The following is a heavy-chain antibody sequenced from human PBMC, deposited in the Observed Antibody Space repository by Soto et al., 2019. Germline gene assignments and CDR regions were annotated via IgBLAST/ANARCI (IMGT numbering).Heavy chain of an antibody. V-gene: IGHV1-2*02. CDR1: EHTSTIYY. J-gene: IGHJ1*01. CDR3: ATRDYDILTGYLHI. Sequence: QAHLVQSGAEGRKPGASVKVSCQALEHTSTIYYIHWVRQARGQGLEWMGWINADSGDTTYAEDFRGRVTFTRDTSTSTFHMELSRLRLDDTAMYFCATRDYDILTGYLHIWGQGTLITVSS. D-gene: IGHD3-9*01. CDR2: INADSGDT.